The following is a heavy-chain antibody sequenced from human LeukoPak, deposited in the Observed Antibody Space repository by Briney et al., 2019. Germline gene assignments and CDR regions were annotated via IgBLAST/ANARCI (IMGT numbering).Heavy chain of an antibody. CDR3: ARDIVGATDY. J-gene: IGHJ4*02. CDR1: GFTLSIYW. D-gene: IGHD1-26*01. CDR2: IKQDGSEK. Sequence: PGGSLRLSCAASGFTLSIYWMNWVRQAPGKGLEWVANIKQDGSEKYYVDSVKGRFTISRDNAKNSLYLQMNSLRAEDTAVYYCARDIVGATDYWGQGTLVTVSS. V-gene: IGHV3-7*01.